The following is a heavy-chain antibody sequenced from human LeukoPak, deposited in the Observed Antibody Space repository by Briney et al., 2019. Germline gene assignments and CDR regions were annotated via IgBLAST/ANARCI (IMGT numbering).Heavy chain of an antibody. CDR1: GGSFSGYY. V-gene: IGHV4-34*01. CDR3: ARGTKGYSSGWYPINYYFDY. J-gene: IGHJ4*02. CDR2: INHSGST. D-gene: IGHD6-19*01. Sequence: SETLSLTCAVYGGSFSGYYWSWLRQPPGKGLEWIGEINHSGSTNYNPSLKSRVTISVDTSKDQFSLKLSSVTAADTAVYYCARGTKGYSSGWYPINYYFDYWGQGTLVTVSS.